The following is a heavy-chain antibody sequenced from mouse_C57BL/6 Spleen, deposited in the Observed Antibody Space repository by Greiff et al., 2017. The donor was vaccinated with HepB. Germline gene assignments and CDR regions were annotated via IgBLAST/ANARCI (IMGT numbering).Heavy chain of an antibody. V-gene: IGHV14-3*01. CDR3: ARDYYGSSFYAMDY. J-gene: IGHJ4*01. Sequence: LESVAELVRPGASVKLSCTASGFNIKNTYMHWVKQRPEQGLEWIGRIDPANGNTKYAPKFQGKATITADTSSNTAYLQLSSLTSEDTAIYYCARDYYGSSFYAMDYWGQGTSVTVSS. D-gene: IGHD1-1*01. CDR2: IDPANGNT. CDR1: GFNIKNTY.